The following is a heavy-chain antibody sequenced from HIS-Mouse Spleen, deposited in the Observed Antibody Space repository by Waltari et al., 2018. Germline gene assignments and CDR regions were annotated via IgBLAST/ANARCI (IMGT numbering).Heavy chain of an antibody. J-gene: IGHJ2*01. D-gene: IGHD6-13*01. V-gene: IGHV4-39*07. CDR3: AREIPYSSSWYDWYFDL. Sequence: QLQLQESGPGLVKPSETLSLPCTVPGGSISSSSYSWVWIRQPPGKGLEWIGSIYYSGSTYYNPSLKSRVTISVDTSKNQFSLKLSSVTAADTAVYYCAREIPYSSSWYDWYFDLWGRGTLVTVSS. CDR1: GGSISSSSYS. CDR2: IYYSGST.